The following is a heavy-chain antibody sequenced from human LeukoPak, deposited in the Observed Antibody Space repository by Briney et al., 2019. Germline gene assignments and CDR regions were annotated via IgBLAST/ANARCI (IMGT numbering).Heavy chain of an antibody. CDR3: VRRVGSDYPCFYYMDV. J-gene: IGHJ6*03. CDR2: INAYNGNT. CDR1: GYTFTSYG. D-gene: IGHD6-25*01. V-gene: IGHV1-18*01. Sequence: ASVKVSCKASGYTFTSYGISWVRQAPGQGLEWMGWINAYNGNTNYAQKLQGRVTMTTHTSPSTPYMDPRRLTSDHTTGYDLVRRVGSDYPCFYYMDVWGKATTVTISS.